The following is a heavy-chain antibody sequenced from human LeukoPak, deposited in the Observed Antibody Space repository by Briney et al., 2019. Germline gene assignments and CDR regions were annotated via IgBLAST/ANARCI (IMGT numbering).Heavy chain of an antibody. CDR1: GFTFSNAW. CDR3: TIRTIIGSFDY. V-gene: IGHV3-15*01. CDR2: IKSKTDGGTT. D-gene: IGHD2-2*01. J-gene: IGHJ4*02. Sequence: PVGSLRLSCAASGFTFSNAWMSWVRQAPGKGLEWVGRIKSKTDGGTTDYAAPVKGRFTISRDDSKNTLYLQMNSLKTEDTAVYYCTIRTIIGSFDYWGQGILVTVSS.